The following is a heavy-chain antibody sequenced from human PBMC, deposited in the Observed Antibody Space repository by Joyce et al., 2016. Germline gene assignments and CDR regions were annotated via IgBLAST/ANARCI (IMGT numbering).Heavy chain of an antibody. J-gene: IGHJ4*02. CDR2: IYSGGDT. Sequence: EVQLVESGGGLIQPGGSLRLSCAASWFTVSNNYMAWVRQAPGKGLEWVSFIYSGGDTYYADSVKGRFTISRDKNTLYLQMNSLRVEDTAVYYCARVPGFHWGQGTLVTVSS. CDR3: ARVPGFH. V-gene: IGHV3-53*01. CDR1: WFTVSNNY.